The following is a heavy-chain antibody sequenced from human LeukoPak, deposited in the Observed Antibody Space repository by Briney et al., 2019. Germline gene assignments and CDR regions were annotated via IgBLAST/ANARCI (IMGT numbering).Heavy chain of an antibody. Sequence: SGTLSLTCAVSGGSISSSNWWSWVRQPPGKGLEWIGEIYHSGSTNYNPSLKSRVTISVDTSKNQFSLKLSSVTAADTAVYYCARSGSYSFWFDPWGQGTLVTVSS. CDR1: GGSISSSNW. J-gene: IGHJ5*02. CDR3: ARSGSYSFWFDP. D-gene: IGHD1-26*01. CDR2: IYHSGST. V-gene: IGHV4-4*02.